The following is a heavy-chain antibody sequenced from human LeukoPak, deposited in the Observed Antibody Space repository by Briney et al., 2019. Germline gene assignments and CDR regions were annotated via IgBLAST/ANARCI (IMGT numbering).Heavy chain of an antibody. CDR3: ARGGLAYCGGDCYSRYFDY. J-gene: IGHJ4*02. V-gene: IGHV1-8*01. Sequence: EASVKVSCKASGYTFTSYDINWVRQATGQGLEWMGWMNPNSGDTGYAQKFQGRVTMTRDTSISTAYMELSSLRSEDTAVYYCARGGLAYCGGDCYSRYFDYWGQGTLVTVSS. CDR2: MNPNSGDT. D-gene: IGHD2-21*01. CDR1: GYTFTSYD.